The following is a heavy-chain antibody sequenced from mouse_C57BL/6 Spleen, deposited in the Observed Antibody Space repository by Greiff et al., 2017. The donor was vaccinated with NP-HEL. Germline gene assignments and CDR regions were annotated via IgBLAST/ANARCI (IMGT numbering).Heavy chain of an antibody. J-gene: IGHJ2*01. CDR1: GFTFSNYW. Sequence: EVKLVESGGGLVQPGGSMKLSCVASGFTFSNYWMNWVRQSPEKGLEWVAEIRVKADNYATHYAESVKGRFTISRDASKSSVYLQMDNLWAEDTGIYYCAGGWDGGAFDYWGKGTTLTVSS. D-gene: IGHD4-1*01. CDR2: IRVKADNYAT. V-gene: IGHV6-3*01. CDR3: AGGWDGGAFDY.